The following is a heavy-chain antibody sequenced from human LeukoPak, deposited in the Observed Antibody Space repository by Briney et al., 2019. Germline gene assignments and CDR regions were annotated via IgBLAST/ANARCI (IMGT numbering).Heavy chain of an antibody. CDR3: AELGITMIGGV. V-gene: IGHV3-48*04. CDR2: ISSSSSTI. Sequence: GGSLGLSCAASGFTFSSYSMNWVRQAPGKGLEWVSYISSSSSTIYYADSVKGRFTISRDNAKNSLYLQMNSLRAEDTAVYYCAELGITMIGGVWGKGTTVTISS. J-gene: IGHJ6*04. D-gene: IGHD3-10*02. CDR1: GFTFSSYS.